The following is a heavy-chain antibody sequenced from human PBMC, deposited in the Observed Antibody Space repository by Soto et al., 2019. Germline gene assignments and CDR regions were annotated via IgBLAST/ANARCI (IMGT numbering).Heavy chain of an antibody. CDR2: ISYDGSNK. D-gene: IGHD5-12*01. V-gene: IGHV3-30-3*01. CDR3: ASPPGGMVATVNHGY. CDR1: GFTFSSYA. J-gene: IGHJ4*02. Sequence: GGSLRLSCAASGFTFSSYAMHWVRQAPGKGLEWVAVISYDGSNKYYADSVKGRFTISRDNSKNTLYLQMNSLRAEDTAVYYCASPPGGMVATVNHGYWGQGTLVTVSS.